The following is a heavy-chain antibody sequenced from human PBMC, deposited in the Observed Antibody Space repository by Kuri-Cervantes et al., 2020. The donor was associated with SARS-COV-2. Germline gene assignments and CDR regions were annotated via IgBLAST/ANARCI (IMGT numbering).Heavy chain of an antibody. J-gene: IGHJ6*03. CDR1: GGSISSSSYY. Sequence: ESLKISCTVSGGSISSSSYYWGWIRQPPGKGLEWIGSIYYSGSTYYNPSLKSRVIISVDTSKNQFSLKLSSVTAADTAVYYCARGRIMDVWGKGNTVT. V-gene: IGHV4-39*07. CDR2: IYYSGST. CDR3: ARGRIMDV. D-gene: IGHD1-14*01.